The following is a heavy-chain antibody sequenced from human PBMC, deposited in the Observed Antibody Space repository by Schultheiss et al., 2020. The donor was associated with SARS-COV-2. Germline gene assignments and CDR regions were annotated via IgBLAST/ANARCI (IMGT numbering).Heavy chain of an antibody. CDR1: GFTFSDYY. J-gene: IGHJ4*02. D-gene: IGHD4-23*01. V-gene: IGHV3-11*03. CDR2: ISSSSSYT. CDR3: ARMGLRDYDGTLDY. Sequence: GGSLRLSCAASGFTFSDYYMSWIRQAPGKGLEWVSYISSSSSYTNYADSVKGRFTISRDNAKNSLYLQMNSLRAEDTAVYYCARMGLRDYDGTLDYWGQGTLVTVSS.